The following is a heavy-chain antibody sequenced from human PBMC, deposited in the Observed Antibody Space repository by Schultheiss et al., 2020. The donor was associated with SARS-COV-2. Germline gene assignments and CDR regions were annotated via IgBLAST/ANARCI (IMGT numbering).Heavy chain of an antibody. J-gene: IGHJ4*02. D-gene: IGHD1-26*01. CDR1: GFTFSSYG. Sequence: GSLRLSCAASGFTFSSYGMHWVRQAPGKGLEWVAVIWYDGSNKYYADSVKGRFTISRDNSKNTLYLQMNSLRAEDTAVYYCARDTYSDYYFDYWGQGTLVTVSS. CDR3: ARDTYSDYYFDY. CDR2: IWYDGSNK. V-gene: IGHV3-33*01.